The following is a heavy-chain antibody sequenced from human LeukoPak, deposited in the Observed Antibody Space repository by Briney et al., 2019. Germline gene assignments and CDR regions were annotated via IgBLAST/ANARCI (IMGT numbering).Heavy chain of an antibody. CDR3: ARDNARERFLEWRDLDYYYYMDV. D-gene: IGHD3-3*01. CDR1: GGTFSSYA. Sequence: GASVKVSCKASGGTFSSYAISWVRQAPGQGLEWMGGIIPIFGTANYAQKFQGRVTITTDESTSTAYMELSSLRSDDTAVYYCARDNARERFLEWRDLDYYYYMDVWGKGTTVTVSS. V-gene: IGHV1-69*05. J-gene: IGHJ6*03. CDR2: IIPIFGTA.